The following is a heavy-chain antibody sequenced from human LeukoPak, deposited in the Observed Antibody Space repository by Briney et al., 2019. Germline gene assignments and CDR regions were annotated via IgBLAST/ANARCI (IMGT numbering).Heavy chain of an antibody. J-gene: IGHJ3*02. V-gene: IGHV3-7*03. CDR1: GLSFPSYW. Sequence: GGPLKLSCVPSGLSFPSYWMSWVRQAPGKDLEFVANINQDAGTTNYVDSVKGRFTISRDNAENSLYLQMSSLRAEDTALYYCARDPGWSSFDIWGQGIMVTVSS. CDR3: ARDPGWSSFDI. D-gene: IGHD2-15*01. CDR2: INQDAGTT.